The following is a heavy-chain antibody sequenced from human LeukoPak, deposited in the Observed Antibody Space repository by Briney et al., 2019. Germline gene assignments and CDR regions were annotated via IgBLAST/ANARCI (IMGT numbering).Heavy chain of an antibody. Sequence: GGSLRLSCAASGFTFSGHWMSWVRQAPGKGLECVANIKYDGSEKYYVDSVEGRFTISRDNAKNSVFLQMNSLRVEDTAVYYCARRNLFDHWGQGILVTVSS. CDR2: IKYDGSEK. CDR1: GFTFSGHW. CDR3: ARRNLFDH. J-gene: IGHJ4*02. V-gene: IGHV3-7*01.